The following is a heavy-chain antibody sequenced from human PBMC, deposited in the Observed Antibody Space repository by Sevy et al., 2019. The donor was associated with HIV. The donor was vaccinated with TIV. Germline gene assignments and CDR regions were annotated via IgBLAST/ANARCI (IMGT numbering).Heavy chain of an antibody. CDR2: IYGSGGVT. D-gene: IGHD3-22*01. CDR1: GFTFTSYA. V-gene: IGHV3-23*01. CDR3: AGGRYDSSGAFDALDI. Sequence: GGSLRLSCKHSGFTFTSYAMNWVRQAPGKGLEWISTIYGSGGVTYYADSVKGRFTISRDKSKNTLYLQMNSLRTEDTALYYCAGGRYDSSGAFDALDIWGQGTIVTVSS. J-gene: IGHJ3*02.